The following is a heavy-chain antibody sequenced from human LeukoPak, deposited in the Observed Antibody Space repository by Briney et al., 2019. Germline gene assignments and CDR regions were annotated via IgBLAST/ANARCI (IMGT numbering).Heavy chain of an antibody. CDR3: ARGIAAEYDY. J-gene: IGHJ4*02. V-gene: IGHV4-59*01. D-gene: IGHD6-13*01. CDR1: GGSISSYY. CDR2: IYYSGST. Sequence: KPSETLSLTCTVSGGSISSYYWSWLRQPPGKGLEWIGYIYYSGSTNYNPSLKSRVTISVDTSKNQFSLKLSSVTAADTAVYYCARGIAAEYDYWGQGTLVTVSS.